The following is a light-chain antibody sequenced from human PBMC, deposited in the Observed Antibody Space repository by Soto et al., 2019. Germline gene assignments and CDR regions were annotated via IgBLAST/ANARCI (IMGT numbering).Light chain of an antibody. CDR1: QGISND. V-gene: IGKV1-6*01. CDR3: LQDYNFPYT. J-gene: IGKJ2*01. Sequence: AIQMTQSPSSLSASVGDRVTITCRGSQGISNDLAWYQQKPGKAPKLLIYAASSLQSGVPPRFSGSGSGTAFTLTISSLQPEDFAAYFCLQDYNFPYTFGQGTKLEIK. CDR2: AAS.